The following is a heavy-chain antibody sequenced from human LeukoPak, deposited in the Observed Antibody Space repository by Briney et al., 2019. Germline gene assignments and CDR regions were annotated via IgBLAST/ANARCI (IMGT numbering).Heavy chain of an antibody. Sequence: WGTLRLSCAASGFTFSNYGMSWVRQAPGKGLEWVSAISGSGGSTYYADSVKGRFTISRDNSKNTLYLQMNSLRAEDTAVYYCARGNNGFGFDYWGQGTLVTVSS. CDR2: ISGSGGST. CDR1: GFTFSNYG. CDR3: ARGNNGFGFDY. V-gene: IGHV3-23*01. D-gene: IGHD1/OR15-1a*01. J-gene: IGHJ4*02.